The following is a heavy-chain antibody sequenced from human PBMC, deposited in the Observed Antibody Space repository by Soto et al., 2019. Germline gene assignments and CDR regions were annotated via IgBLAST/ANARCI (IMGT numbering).Heavy chain of an antibody. V-gene: IGHV3-49*03. CDR2: IRSKAYGGTT. D-gene: IGHD3-22*01. CDR1: GFTFGDYA. CDR3: TRASHYYDSINNAFDI. J-gene: IGHJ3*02. Sequence: PGGSLRLSCTASGFTFGDYAMSWFRQAPGKGLEWVGFIRSKAYGGTTEYAASVKGRFTISRDDSKSIAYLQMNSLKTEDTAVYYCTRASHYYDSINNAFDIWGQGTMVTVS.